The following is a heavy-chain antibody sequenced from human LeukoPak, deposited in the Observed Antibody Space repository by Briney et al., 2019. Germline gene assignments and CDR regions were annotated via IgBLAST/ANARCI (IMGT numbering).Heavy chain of an antibody. V-gene: IGHV3-21*04. Sequence: NPGGSLRLSCAASGFTFSSYSMNWVRQAPGKGLEWVSSISSSSSYIYYADSVKGRFTISRDNAKNSLYLQMNSLRAEDTAVYYCAKGRTEYAYTSDALDVWGHGTMITVSS. CDR3: AKGRTEYAYTSDALDV. CDR1: GFTFSSYS. J-gene: IGHJ3*01. CDR2: ISSSSSYI. D-gene: IGHD2-2*02.